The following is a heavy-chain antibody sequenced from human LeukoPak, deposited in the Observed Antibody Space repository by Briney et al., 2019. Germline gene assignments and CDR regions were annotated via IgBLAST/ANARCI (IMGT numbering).Heavy chain of an antibody. CDR3: ARGPITIFGVVIPFDY. CDR2: ISAYNGNT. Sequence: ASVKVSCKASGYTFTSYGISWVRQAPGQGLEWTGWISAYNGNTNYARKLQGRVTMTTDTSTSTAYMELRSLRSDDTAVYYCARGPITIFGVVIPFDYWGQGTLVTVSS. J-gene: IGHJ4*02. CDR1: GYTFTSYG. D-gene: IGHD3-3*01. V-gene: IGHV1-18*01.